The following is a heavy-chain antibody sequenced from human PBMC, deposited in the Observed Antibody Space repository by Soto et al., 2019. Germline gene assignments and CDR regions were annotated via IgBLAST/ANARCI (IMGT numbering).Heavy chain of an antibody. D-gene: IGHD2-2*01. Sequence: QVPLQESGPGLVEPSQTLSLTCTVSGGSISSVYYHWRWVRQLPGKGLEWSGYIRFSGYAQYNPSLQSRLTISADASNNQFALSLASVTAADTAVYYCATYAEAAGGAGRWGPGTLVTVSS. V-gene: IGHV4-31*03. CDR3: ATYAEAAGGAGR. J-gene: IGHJ4*02. CDR2: IRFSGYA. CDR1: GGSISSVYYH.